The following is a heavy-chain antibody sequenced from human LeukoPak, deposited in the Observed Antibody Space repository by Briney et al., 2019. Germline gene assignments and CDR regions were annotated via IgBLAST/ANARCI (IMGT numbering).Heavy chain of an antibody. Sequence: SETLSLTCTVSGGSISSSSYYWGWIRQPPGKGLEWIGRIYTSGSTNYNPSLKSRVTMSVDTSKNQFSLELSSVTAADTAVYYCASATVTYYSHAFDIWGQGTMVTVSS. D-gene: IGHD4-17*01. CDR2: IYTSGST. CDR1: GGSISSSSYY. J-gene: IGHJ3*02. CDR3: ASATVTYYSHAFDI. V-gene: IGHV4-61*05.